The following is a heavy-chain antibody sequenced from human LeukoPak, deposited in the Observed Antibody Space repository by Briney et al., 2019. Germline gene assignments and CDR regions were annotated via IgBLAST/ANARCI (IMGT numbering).Heavy chain of an antibody. J-gene: IGHJ3*02. D-gene: IGHD3-3*01. CDR2: INPKSGGT. CDR1: GYTFTDYF. V-gene: IGHV1-2*02. CDR3: ARGPRITIFGVVMANDAFDI. Sequence: ASVKVSCKASGYTFTDYFMNWVRQAPGQGLEWMGWINPKSGGTVYAQKFQGRVTMTRDTSSSTAYMGLSRLRFDDTVVYYRARGPRITIFGVVMANDAFDIWGQGTMVTVSS.